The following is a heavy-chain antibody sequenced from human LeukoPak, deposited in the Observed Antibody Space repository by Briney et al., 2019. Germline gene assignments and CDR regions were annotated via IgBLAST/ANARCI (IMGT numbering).Heavy chain of an antibody. Sequence: SETPSLTCAVYGGSFSGYYWSWIRQPPGKGLEWIGEINHSGSTNYNPSLKSRVTISVDTSKNQFSLKLSSVTAADTAVYYCARGLNWNYSLDYWGQRTLVTVSS. CDR3: ARGLNWNYSLDY. CDR1: GGSFSGYY. CDR2: INHSGST. V-gene: IGHV4-34*01. J-gene: IGHJ4*02. D-gene: IGHD1-7*01.